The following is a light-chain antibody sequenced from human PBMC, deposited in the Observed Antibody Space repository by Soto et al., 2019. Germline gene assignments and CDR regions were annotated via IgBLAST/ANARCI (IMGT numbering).Light chain of an antibody. Sequence: DIQMTQSPSSVSASVGDRITITCRASQGIANGLAWYQQKPGQAPKLLIYSASTLQAGVPSRLSGSGFGTDFTLTISGLQPEDFATYYCKQAYNFPITFGQGTRLEIK. CDR2: SAS. V-gene: IGKV1D-12*01. J-gene: IGKJ5*01. CDR1: QGIANG. CDR3: KQAYNFPIT.